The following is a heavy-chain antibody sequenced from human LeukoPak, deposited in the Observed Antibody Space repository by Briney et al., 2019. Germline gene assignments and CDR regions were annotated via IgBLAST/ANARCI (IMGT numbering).Heavy chain of an antibody. CDR1: GYTFTGYY. CDR2: INPNSGGT. J-gene: IGHJ4*02. Sequence: ASVKVSCKASGYTFTGYYMQWVRQAPGQGLEWMGRINPNSGGTNYAQKFQGRVTVTRDTSISTAYMELSRVRSDDTAVYYCARSAGNSSAVGMDFDYWGQGTLVTVSS. D-gene: IGHD6-25*01. V-gene: IGHV1-2*06. CDR3: ARSAGNSSAVGMDFDY.